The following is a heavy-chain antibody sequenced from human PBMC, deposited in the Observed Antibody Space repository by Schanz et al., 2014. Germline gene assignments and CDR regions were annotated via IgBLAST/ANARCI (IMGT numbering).Heavy chain of an antibody. Sequence: EVQLLESGGGLVEPGGSLRLSCAASGFSFSSYAMGWVRQAPGKGLEWVSAMNESHSTIYYADSVRGRFTMSRDNSKNTLYLQVNSLRAGDAAVYYCARGLIAAAGGAFDYWGQGTLVDVSA. J-gene: IGHJ4*02. CDR2: MNESHSTI. V-gene: IGHV3-23*01. CDR1: GFSFSSYA. D-gene: IGHD6-13*01. CDR3: ARGLIAAAGGAFDY.